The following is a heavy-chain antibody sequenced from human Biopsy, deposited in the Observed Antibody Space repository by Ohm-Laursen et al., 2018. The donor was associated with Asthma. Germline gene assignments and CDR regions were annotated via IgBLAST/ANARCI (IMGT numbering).Heavy chain of an antibody. J-gene: IGHJ6*02. V-gene: IGHV1-69*01. CDR1: GGTFSNFA. CDR2: IMTVFGTT. Sequence: SSVKVSCKAPGGTFSNFAISWVRQAPGQGLEWLGGIMTVFGTTNTAQKFQGRVTITADESTSTAYMEVTSLRSEDTAIYYCARCQVGYSSGWSLLLKKIYYSGMDVWGQGTAVTVSS. D-gene: IGHD6-19*01. CDR3: ARCQVGYSSGWSLLLKKIYYSGMDV.